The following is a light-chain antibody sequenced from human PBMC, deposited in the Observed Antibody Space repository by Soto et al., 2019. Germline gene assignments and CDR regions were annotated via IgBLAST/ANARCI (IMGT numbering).Light chain of an antibody. CDR3: GAYTGGSTPNWV. V-gene: IGLV2-14*03. CDR1: SSDVGGFKY. Sequence: QSALTQPASVSGSPGQSITISCTGTSSDVGGFKYFSWYQHHPGKAPKLMIYDVTNRPSGVSNRFSGSKSGNTASLNISGLKAEDGADYHCGAYTGGSTPNWVFGGGTKVTVL. J-gene: IGLJ3*02. CDR2: DVT.